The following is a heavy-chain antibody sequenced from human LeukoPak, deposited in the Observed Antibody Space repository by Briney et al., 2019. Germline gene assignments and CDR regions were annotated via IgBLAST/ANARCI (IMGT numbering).Heavy chain of an antibody. CDR2: IWSDGSNK. Sequence: PGRFLRLSCTVSGFIFSSYGMHWARQAPGKGLEWVAVIWSDGSNKDYVGSVKGRFTISRDDSKNTLYLQMNSLRVEDTAVYYCARSGGGTYFDYWGQGTLVTVSS. CDR3: ARSGGGTYFDY. CDR1: GFIFSSYG. V-gene: IGHV3-33*01. J-gene: IGHJ4*02. D-gene: IGHD2-15*01.